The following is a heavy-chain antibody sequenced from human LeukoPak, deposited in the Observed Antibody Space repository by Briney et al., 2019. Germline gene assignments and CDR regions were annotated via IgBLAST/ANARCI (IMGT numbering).Heavy chain of an antibody. D-gene: IGHD3-10*01. J-gene: IGHJ6*03. Sequence: SETLSLTCTVSGGSISSSSYYWGWIRQPPGKGLEWIGSIYYSGSTYYNPSLKSRVTISVDTSKNQFSLKLSSVTAADTAVYYCARASITMVYYYMDVWGKGTTVTISS. CDR2: IYYSGST. V-gene: IGHV4-39*07. CDR1: GGSISSSSYY. CDR3: ARASITMVYYYMDV.